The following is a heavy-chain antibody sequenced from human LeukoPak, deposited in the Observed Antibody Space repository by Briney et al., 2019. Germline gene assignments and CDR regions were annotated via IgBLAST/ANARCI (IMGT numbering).Heavy chain of an antibody. CDR2: INPNSGGT. CDR3: ARSPRITMVRGVIYYFDY. CDR1: GYTFTGYY. D-gene: IGHD3-10*01. Sequence: ASVKVSCKASGYTFTGYYMHWVRQAPGQGLEWMGWINPNSGGTNYAQKFQGRVTMTRDTSISTAYMELSRLRSDDTAVYYCARSPRITMVRGVIYYFDYWGQGTLVTVSS. J-gene: IGHJ4*02. V-gene: IGHV1-2*02.